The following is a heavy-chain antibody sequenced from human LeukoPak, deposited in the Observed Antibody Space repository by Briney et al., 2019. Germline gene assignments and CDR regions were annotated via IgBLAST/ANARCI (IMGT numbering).Heavy chain of an antibody. CDR1: GGSISSSSYY. D-gene: IGHD5-12*01. CDR2: IYYSGST. CDR3: ARDWGGYDLRAMDY. Sequence: PSETLSLTCTVSGGSISSSSYYWGWIRQPPGKGLEWIGSIYYSGSTYYNPSLKSRVTISVDTSKNPFSLKLSSVTAADTAVYYCARDWGGYDLRAMDYWGQGTLVTVSS. V-gene: IGHV4-39*07. J-gene: IGHJ4*02.